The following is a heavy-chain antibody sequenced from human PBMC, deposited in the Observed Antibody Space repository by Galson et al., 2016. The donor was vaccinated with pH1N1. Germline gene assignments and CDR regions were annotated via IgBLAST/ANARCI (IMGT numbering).Heavy chain of an antibody. J-gene: IGHJ4*02. D-gene: IGHD6-19*01. V-gene: IGHV1-18*01. CDR3: ARDPRGQYPSAWYVEQPFDY. CDR2: ISGYNGNT. Sequence: SVKVSCKASGYTFRDFGFSWLRQAPGQGLEWVGWISGYNGNTNYAQNLQGRVTMTTDTSTSTAYMELRSRRSDDTAVYYRARDPRGQYPSAWYVEQPFDYWGQGTLVTVSS. CDR1: GYTFRDFG.